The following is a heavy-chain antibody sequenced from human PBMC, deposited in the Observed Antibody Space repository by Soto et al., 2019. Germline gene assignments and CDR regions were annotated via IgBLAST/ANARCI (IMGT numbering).Heavy chain of an antibody. D-gene: IGHD3-3*01. V-gene: IGHV3-23*01. J-gene: IGHJ6*03. CDR2: ISGSGGST. CDR3: ANDPGGLEWLFSTDMDV. Sequence: GGSLRLSCAASGFTFSSYAMSWVRQAPGKGLEWVSAISGSGGSTYYADSVKGRFTISRDNSKNTLYLQMNSLRAEDTAVYYCANDPGGLEWLFSTDMDVWGKGTTVTVSS. CDR1: GFTFSSYA.